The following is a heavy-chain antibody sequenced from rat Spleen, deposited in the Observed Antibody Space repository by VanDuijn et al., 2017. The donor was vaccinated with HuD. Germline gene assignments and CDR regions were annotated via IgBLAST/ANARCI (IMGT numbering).Heavy chain of an antibody. CDR1: GFTFSDYY. CDR3: TRVAFDY. J-gene: IGHJ2*01. CDR2: ISYEGSTT. V-gene: IGHV5-22*01. Sequence: EVQLVESGGGLVRPGRSLKLSCAASGFTFSDYYMAWVRQAPKKGLEWVASISYEGSTTHYGDSVKGRFTISRDSAESTLYLQMNSLRSEDTATYYCTRVAFDYWGQGVMVTVSS.